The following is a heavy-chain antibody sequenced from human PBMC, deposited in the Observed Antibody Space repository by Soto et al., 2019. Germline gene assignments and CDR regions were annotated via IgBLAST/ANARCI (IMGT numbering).Heavy chain of an antibody. V-gene: IGHV3-23*05. Sequence: SLRLSCAASGFPLIRYAMNWVRQAPGKRLECVSTIHKNGCITYYADSVKGRFTVSRDNSKNTLFLQMNSLRAEDTAIYYCAKKVNSGSGSQYFDYFGQGTLVTVSA. J-gene: IGHJ4*02. D-gene: IGHD3-10*01. CDR3: AKKVNSGSGSQYFDY. CDR2: IHKNGCIT. CDR1: GFPLIRYA.